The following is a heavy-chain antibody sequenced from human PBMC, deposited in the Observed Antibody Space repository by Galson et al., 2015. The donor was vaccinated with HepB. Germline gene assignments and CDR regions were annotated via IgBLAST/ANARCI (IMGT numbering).Heavy chain of an antibody. Sequence: CKASGGTFSSYALSWVRQAPGQGLEWMGRIIPILGIANYAQKFQGRVTITADKSTSTAYMELSSLRSEDTAVYYCAREGGVDDSSGYYYILGFDPWGQGTLVTVSS. CDR2: IIPILGIA. V-gene: IGHV1-69*04. CDR3: AREGGVDDSSGYYYILGFDP. J-gene: IGHJ5*02. CDR1: GGTFSSYA. D-gene: IGHD3-22*01.